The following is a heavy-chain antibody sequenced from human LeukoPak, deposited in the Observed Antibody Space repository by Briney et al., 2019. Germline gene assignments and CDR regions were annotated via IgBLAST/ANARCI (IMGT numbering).Heavy chain of an antibody. Sequence: PGGSLRLSCAASGFTFSSYAMSWVRQAPGKGLEWVSAISGSGGSTYYADSVKGRFTISRDNSKNTLYLQMNSLRAEDTAVYYCAKVGDYYDSSGYYYETYFDYWGQGTLVTVSS. D-gene: IGHD3-22*01. CDR2: ISGSGGST. V-gene: IGHV3-23*01. CDR3: AKVGDYYDSSGYYYETYFDY. CDR1: GFTFSSYA. J-gene: IGHJ4*02.